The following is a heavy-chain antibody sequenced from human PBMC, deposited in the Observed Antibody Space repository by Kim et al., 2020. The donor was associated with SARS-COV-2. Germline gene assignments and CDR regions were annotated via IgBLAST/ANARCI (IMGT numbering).Heavy chain of an antibody. V-gene: IGHV1-69*13. CDR3: ARARSGGMLDFDY. D-gene: IGHD2-15*01. Sequence: SVKVSCKASGGTFSSYAISWVRQAPGQGLEWMGGIIPIFGTANYAQKFQGRVTITADESTSTAYMELSSLRSEDTAVYYCARARSGGMLDFDYWGQGTLVTVSS. J-gene: IGHJ4*02. CDR1: GGTFSSYA. CDR2: IIPIFGTA.